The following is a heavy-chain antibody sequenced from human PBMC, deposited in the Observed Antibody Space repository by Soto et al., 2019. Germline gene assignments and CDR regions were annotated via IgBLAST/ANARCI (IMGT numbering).Heavy chain of an antibody. CDR2: ISSSSSYI. V-gene: IGHV3-21*01. D-gene: IGHD4-17*01. CDR1: GFTFSSYS. Sequence: PGGSLRLSCAASGFTFSSYSMNWVRQAPGKGLEWVSSISSSSSYIYYADSVKGRFTISRDNAKNSLYLQMNSLRAEDTAVYYCARDLTGDYDFGYWGQGTLVTVSS. J-gene: IGHJ4*02. CDR3: ARDLTGDYDFGY.